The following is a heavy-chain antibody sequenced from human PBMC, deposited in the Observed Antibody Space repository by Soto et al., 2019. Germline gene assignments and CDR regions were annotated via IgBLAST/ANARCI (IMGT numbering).Heavy chain of an antibody. V-gene: IGHV1-46*01. CDR1: GYTFTGYY. J-gene: IGHJ5*02. CDR2: INPSGGST. D-gene: IGHD2-2*01. Sequence: ASVKVSCKASGYTFTGYYMHWARQAPGQGLEWMGIINPSGGSTSYAQKFQGRVTMTRDTSTSTVYMELSSLRSEDTAVYYCARERIVLVPAAQNRPTRWFDPWGQGTLVTVSS. CDR3: ARERIVLVPAAQNRPTRWFDP.